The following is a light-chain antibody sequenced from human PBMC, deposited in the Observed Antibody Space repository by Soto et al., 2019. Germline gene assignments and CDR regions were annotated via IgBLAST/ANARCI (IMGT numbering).Light chain of an antibody. CDR3: SSYTSSSVYV. Sequence: QSALTQPASVSGSPGQSITISCTGTSSDVGGYNYVSWYQQHPGKAPKLMIYDVSNRPSGFSNRFSGSKSGNTASLTISGLQAEDEADYYCSSYTSSSVYVFGTGTKLTVL. CDR2: DVS. V-gene: IGLV2-14*01. CDR1: SSDVGGYNY. J-gene: IGLJ1*01.